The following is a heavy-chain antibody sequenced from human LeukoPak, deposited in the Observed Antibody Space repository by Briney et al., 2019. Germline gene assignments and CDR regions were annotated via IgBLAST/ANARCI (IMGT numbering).Heavy chain of an antibody. CDR2: IKEDGSEK. D-gene: IGHD1-26*01. J-gene: IGHJ4*02. V-gene: IGHV3-7*01. CDR3: ARDRGSMGAQPFDY. CDR1: GFTFSDYY. Sequence: PGGSLRLSCAASGFTFSDYYMSWIRQAPGKGLEWVGNIKEDGSEKYHVDSVKGRFLISRDNAKNSLYLQMSSLGAEDTAVYYCARDRGSMGAQPFDYWGQGTLVTVSS.